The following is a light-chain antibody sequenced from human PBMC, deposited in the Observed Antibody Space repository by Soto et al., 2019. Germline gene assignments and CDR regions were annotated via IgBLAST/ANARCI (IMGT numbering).Light chain of an antibody. CDR1: QSVSSAL. CDR2: RAS. V-gene: IGKV3-20*01. Sequence: EIVLTQSPDTLSLSPGERATLSCRASQSVSSALLAWYQQKPGQAPRLPIYRASTRATGIPDRFTGSGSGTDFTLTISRLEPEDFAVYYCQQYESSPLTFGGGTKVEIK. J-gene: IGKJ4*01. CDR3: QQYESSPLT.